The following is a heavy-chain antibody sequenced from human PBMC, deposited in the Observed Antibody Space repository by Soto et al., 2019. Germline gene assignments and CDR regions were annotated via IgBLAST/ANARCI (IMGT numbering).Heavy chain of an antibody. CDR2: ISAYNGNT. CDR1: GYTFTSYG. V-gene: IGHV1-18*01. Sequence: QVQLVQSGAEVKKPGASVKVSCKASGYTFTSYGISWVRQAPGQGLEWMGWISAYNGNTNYAQKLQGRVTMTTDTSTSTDYMEMRSLRFDDTEVYYCATWDGEYVYYYGMDFWGQGNTVTVSS. CDR3: ATWDGEYVYYYGMDF. D-gene: IGHD4-17*01. J-gene: IGHJ6*02.